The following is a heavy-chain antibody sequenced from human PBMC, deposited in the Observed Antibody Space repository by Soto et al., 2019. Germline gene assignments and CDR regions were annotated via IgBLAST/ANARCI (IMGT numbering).Heavy chain of an antibody. V-gene: IGHV4-31*03. CDR3: ARKNDLSRGSFYCSGMDV. J-gene: IGHJ6*02. D-gene: IGHD3-3*01. CDR1: GGSISSGGYY. CDR2: IYRSGNA. Sequence: QMQLQESGPGLVKPSQTLSLTCTVSGGSISSGGYYWSWIRQLPGKGLEWMGYIYRSGNAYYNPSLESRLTISVDTSRNQFSLKLSSVTAAETAVYYCARKNDLSRGSFYCSGMDVWGHGTTVTVSS.